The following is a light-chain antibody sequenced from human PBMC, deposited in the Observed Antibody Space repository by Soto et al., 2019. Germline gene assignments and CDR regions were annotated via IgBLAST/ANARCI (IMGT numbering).Light chain of an antibody. CDR3: QQYSQWPIT. CDR1: QSVSSY. Sequence: EIVLTQSPATLSLSPEERATLSCRASQSVSSYLAWYQQKPGQAPRLLIYDASNRATGIPARFSGSGSGTDFTLTISSLEPEDFAVYYCQQYSQWPITFGQGTRLE. CDR2: DAS. J-gene: IGKJ5*01. V-gene: IGKV3-11*01.